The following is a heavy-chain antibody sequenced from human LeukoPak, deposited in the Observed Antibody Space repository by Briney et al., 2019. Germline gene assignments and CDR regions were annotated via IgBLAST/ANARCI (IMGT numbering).Heavy chain of an antibody. J-gene: IGHJ4*02. D-gene: IGHD6-19*01. CDR3: ARFRSSGWYGGNYFDY. Sequence: PSETLSLTCAVYGGSFSGYYWSWIRQPPGKGLEWIGEINRSGSTNYNPSLKSRVTISVDTSKNQFSLKLSSVTAADTAVYYCARFRSSGWYGGNYFDYWGQGTLVTVSS. V-gene: IGHV4-34*01. CDR2: INRSGST. CDR1: GGSFSGYY.